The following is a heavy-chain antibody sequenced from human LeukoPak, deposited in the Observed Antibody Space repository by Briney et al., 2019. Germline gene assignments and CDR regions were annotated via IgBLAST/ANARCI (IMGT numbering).Heavy chain of an antibody. CDR2: ISGSGGST. J-gene: IGHJ4*02. V-gene: IGHV3-23*01. CDR3: ATSNIVVVPAAIEDY. D-gene: IGHD2-2*01. Sequence: AGGSLRLPCAASGFTFSSYAMSWVRQAPGKGLEWVSAISGSGGSTYYADSVKGRFTISRDNSKNTLYLQMNSLRAEDTAVYYCATSNIVVVPAAIEDYWGQGTLVTVSS. CDR1: GFTFSSYA.